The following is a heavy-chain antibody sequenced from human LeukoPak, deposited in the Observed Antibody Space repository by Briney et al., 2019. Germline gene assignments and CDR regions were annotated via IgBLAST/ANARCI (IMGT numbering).Heavy chain of an antibody. J-gene: IGHJ4*02. Sequence: SQTLSLTCTVSGGSISSGSYYWSWIRQPAGKGLEWIGRIYTSGSTNYNPSLKSRVTISVDTSKNQFSLKLSSVTAADTAVYYCARVSGSYYAEIDYWRQGTLVTVSS. CDR2: IYTSGST. CDR3: ARVSGSYYAEIDY. V-gene: IGHV4-61*02. CDR1: GGSISSGSYY. D-gene: IGHD1-26*01.